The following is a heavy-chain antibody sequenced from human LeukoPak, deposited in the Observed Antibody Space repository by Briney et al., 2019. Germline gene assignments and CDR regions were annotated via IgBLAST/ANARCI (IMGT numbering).Heavy chain of an antibody. V-gene: IGHV3-74*01. CDR2: INSDGSST. J-gene: IGHJ4*02. Sequence: PGGSLRLSCAASGFTFSSYWMHWVRQAPGKGLVWVSRINSDGSSTSYADSVKGRFTISRDNAKNTLYLLMNSLRAEDTAVYYCARSKLLWFGEDWGQGTLVTVSS. CDR1: GFTFSSYW. D-gene: IGHD3-10*01. CDR3: ARSKLLWFGED.